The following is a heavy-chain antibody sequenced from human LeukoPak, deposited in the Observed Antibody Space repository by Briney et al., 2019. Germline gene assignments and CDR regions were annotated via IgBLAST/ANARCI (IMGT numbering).Heavy chain of an antibody. Sequence: SETLSLTCTVSGYSISSGYYWGWIRQPPGKGLEWIGSIYHSGSTYYNPSLKSRVTISVDTSKNQFSLKLSSVTAADTAVYYCARGRLNYFDYWGQGTLVTVSS. CDR3: ARGRLNYFDY. CDR2: IYHSGST. CDR1: GYSISSGYY. J-gene: IGHJ4*02. D-gene: IGHD3-16*01. V-gene: IGHV4-38-2*02.